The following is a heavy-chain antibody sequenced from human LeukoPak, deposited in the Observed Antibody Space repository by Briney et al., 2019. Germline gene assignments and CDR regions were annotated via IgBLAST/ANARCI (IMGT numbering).Heavy chain of an antibody. V-gene: IGHV4-59*01. D-gene: IGHD4-17*01. CDR3: ARVPDYVGIWFDP. CDR2: IYYSGST. CDR1: GGSISSYF. Sequence: SETLSLTCTVSGGSISSYFWSWIRQPPGKGLEWIGYIYYSGSTNYNPSLKSRVTISVDTSKNQFSLKLSSVTAADTAVYYCARVPDYVGIWFDPWGQGTLVTVSS. J-gene: IGHJ5*02.